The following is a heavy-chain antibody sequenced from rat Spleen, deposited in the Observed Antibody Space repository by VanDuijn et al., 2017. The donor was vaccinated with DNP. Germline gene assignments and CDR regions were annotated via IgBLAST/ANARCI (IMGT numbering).Heavy chain of an antibody. CDR2: ITTSGGST. V-gene: IGHV5-31*01. CDR1: GFSFNDYW. CDR3: TRDYWFAY. Sequence: EVQLVESGGDLVQPGGSLKLSCIASGFSFNDYWMTWIRQVPGKGLEWIASITTSGGSTYYPDSVKGRFTISRDNAKSTLYLQMDSLRSEDTATYYCTRDYWFAYWGQGTLVTVSS. J-gene: IGHJ3*01.